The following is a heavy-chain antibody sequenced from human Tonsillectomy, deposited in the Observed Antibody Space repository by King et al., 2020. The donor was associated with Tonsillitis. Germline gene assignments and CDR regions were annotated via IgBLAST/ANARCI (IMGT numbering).Heavy chain of an antibody. V-gene: IGHV4-59*01. J-gene: IGHJ2*01. CDR3: ARDRPDWGDWYFDL. CDR2: INYSGTT. Sequence: LQLQESGPGLVKPSETLSLTCTVSGDSMSSYYWSWIRQPPGKGLEWIGSINYSGTTNYNPSINSRVTISADTSKNQLSLKLSSVTAAETAVYYCARDRPDWGDWYFDLWGRGTLVTVSS. D-gene: IGHD7-27*01. CDR1: GDSMSSYY.